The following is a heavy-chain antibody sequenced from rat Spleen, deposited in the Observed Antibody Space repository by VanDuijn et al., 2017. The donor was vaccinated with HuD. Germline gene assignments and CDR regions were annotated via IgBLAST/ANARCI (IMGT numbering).Heavy chain of an antibody. V-gene: IGHV5-29*01. J-gene: IGHJ1*01. CDR3: ARHPSMYWYFDF. CDR2: IVDDGSNT. CDR1: GFTFINYG. Sequence: EVQLVESGGGLVQPGRSLKLSCAASGFTFINYGMAWVRQAPTRGLEWVAAIVDDGSNTFYRDSVKGRFTISRDNAKSTLYLQMDSLRSEDTATYYCARHPSMYWYFDFWGPGTMVTVSS.